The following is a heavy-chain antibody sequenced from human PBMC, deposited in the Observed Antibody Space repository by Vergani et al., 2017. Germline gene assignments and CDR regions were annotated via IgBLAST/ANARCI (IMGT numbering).Heavy chain of an antibody. CDR2: IHSSGTT. J-gene: IGHJ4*02. D-gene: IGHD3-22*01. V-gene: IGHV4-61*02. CDR1: GGSITSGSFY. Sequence: QVQLHESGPGLVKPSQTLSLTCTVSGGSITSGSFYWSWIRQPAGKGLEWIGRIHSSGTTNYNPSLKSRVTLSVDTSKNQLSLRMTSVTAADTAVYYCAREEAYYYESGSYWGQGTLVTVSS. CDR3: AREEAYYYESGSY.